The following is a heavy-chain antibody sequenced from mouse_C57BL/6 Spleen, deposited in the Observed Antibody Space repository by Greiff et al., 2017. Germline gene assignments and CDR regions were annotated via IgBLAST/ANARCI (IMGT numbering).Heavy chain of an antibody. V-gene: IGHV1-26*01. D-gene: IGHD2-4*01. J-gene: IGHJ4*01. CDR2: INPNNGGT. Sequence: EVQLQQSGPELVKPGASVKISCKASGYKFTDYYMHWVKQSHGKSLEWIGDINPNNGGTRYNQKFKGKATLTVVKSSSTAYMELRSLTSEDSSGYYCAIYYDYDNDAMDYWGQGTSVTVSS. CDR3: AIYYDYDNDAMDY. CDR1: GYKFTDYY.